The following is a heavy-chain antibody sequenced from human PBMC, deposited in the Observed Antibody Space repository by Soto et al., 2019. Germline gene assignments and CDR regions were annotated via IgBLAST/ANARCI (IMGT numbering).Heavy chain of an antibody. CDR3: ARGATYYYGSGSYSADAFDI. J-gene: IGHJ3*02. Sequence: PSETLSLTCTVSGGSISSGGYYWSWIRQHPGKGLEWIGYIYYSGSTYYNPSLKSRVTISLDTSKNQFSLRLSSVTAADTAVYYCARGATYYYGSGSYSADAFDIWGQGTMVTVSS. V-gene: IGHV4-31*02. CDR1: GGSISSGGYY. D-gene: IGHD3-10*01. CDR2: IYYSGST.